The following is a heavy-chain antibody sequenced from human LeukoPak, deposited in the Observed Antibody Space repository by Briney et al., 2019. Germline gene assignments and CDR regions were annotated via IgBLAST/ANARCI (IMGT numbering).Heavy chain of an antibody. CDR1: GYSFTSYW. CDR3: ARVGPPSYYDYVWGSYPYDY. Sequence: PGESLKISCKGSGYSFTSYWIGWVRQMPGKGLEWMGIIYPGDPDTRYSPSFQGQVTISADKSISTAYLQWSSLKASDTAMYYCARVGPPSYYDYVWGSYPYDYWGQGTLVTVSS. J-gene: IGHJ4*02. CDR2: IYPGDPDT. V-gene: IGHV5-51*03. D-gene: IGHD3-16*02.